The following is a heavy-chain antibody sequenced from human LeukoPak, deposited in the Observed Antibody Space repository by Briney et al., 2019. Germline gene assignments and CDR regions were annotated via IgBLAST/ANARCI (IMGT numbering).Heavy chain of an antibody. Sequence: PGRSLRLSCAASGFTFSSYAMHWVRQAPGKGLEWVAVISYDGSNKYYADSVNGRFTIPRDNSKNTLYLQMNSLRVEDTAVYYYARGSGSSHYYGMDVWGQGTTVTVSS. V-gene: IGHV3-30-3*01. CDR1: GFTFSSYA. D-gene: IGHD3-10*01. CDR2: ISYDGSNK. J-gene: IGHJ6*02. CDR3: ARGSGSSHYYGMDV.